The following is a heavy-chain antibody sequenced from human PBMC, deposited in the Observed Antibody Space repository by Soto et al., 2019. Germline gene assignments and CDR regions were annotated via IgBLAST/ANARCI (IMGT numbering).Heavy chain of an antibody. CDR3: ARLLTDYGDFNFDY. CDR2: IYYSGST. Sequence: SETLSLTCTVSGGSISSSSYYWGWIRQPPGKGLEWIGSIYYSGSTYYNPSLKSRVTISVDTSKNQFSLKLSSVTAADTAVYYCARLLTDYGDFNFDYWGQGTLVTVSS. J-gene: IGHJ4*02. V-gene: IGHV4-39*01. D-gene: IGHD4-17*01. CDR1: GGSISSSSYY.